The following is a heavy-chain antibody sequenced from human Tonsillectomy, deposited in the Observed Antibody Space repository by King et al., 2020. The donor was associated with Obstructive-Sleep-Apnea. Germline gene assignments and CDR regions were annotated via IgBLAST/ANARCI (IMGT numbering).Heavy chain of an antibody. V-gene: IGHV1-69*04. CDR3: ARWGGYCSRTSGYEGGEYFQH. D-gene: IGHD2-2*01. Sequence: QLVQSGAEVKKPGSSVKVSCKASGGTFSSYAISWVRQAPGQGLEWMGRIIPILGIANYAQTFQGRVTITADKSTSTAYMELSSLRAEDTAVYYCARWGGYCSRTSGYEGGEYFQHWGKGTLVTVSS. CDR2: IIPILGIA. J-gene: IGHJ1*01. CDR1: GGTFSSYA.